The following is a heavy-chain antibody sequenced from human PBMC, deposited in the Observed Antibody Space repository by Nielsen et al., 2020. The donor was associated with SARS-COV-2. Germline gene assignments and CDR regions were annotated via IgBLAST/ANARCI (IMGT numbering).Heavy chain of an antibody. CDR2: IKQDGSEK. D-gene: IGHD3-3*01. Sequence: GESLKISCAASGFTFSSYWMSWVRQAPGKGLEWVANIKQDGSEKYYVDSVKGRFTISRDNAKNSLYLQMNSLRAEDTAVYYCAREYHDFWRTVITYYYYYGMDVWGQGTTVTVSS. V-gene: IGHV3-7*01. CDR3: AREYHDFWRTVITYYYYYGMDV. J-gene: IGHJ6*02. CDR1: GFTFSSYW.